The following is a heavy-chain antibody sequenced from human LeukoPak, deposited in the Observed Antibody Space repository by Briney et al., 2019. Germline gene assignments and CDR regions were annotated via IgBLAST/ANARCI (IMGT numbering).Heavy chain of an antibody. Sequence: PSETLSLTCTVSGGSIRSTSHYWGWIRQPPGRDLEWIGSFHYGGTTSYNPSLKSRVTISVDTSQNQFSLKLSSVTAADTAVYYCARTGDSSGWFNWFDPWGQGTLVTVSS. D-gene: IGHD6-19*01. V-gene: IGHV4-39*07. J-gene: IGHJ5*02. CDR3: ARTGDSSGWFNWFDP. CDR2: FHYGGTT. CDR1: GGSIRSTSHY.